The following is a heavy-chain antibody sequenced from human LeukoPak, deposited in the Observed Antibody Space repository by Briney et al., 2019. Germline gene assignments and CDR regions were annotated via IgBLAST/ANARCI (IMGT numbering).Heavy chain of an antibody. Sequence: GGSLRLSCAASGFTFDDYAMHWVRQAPGKGLEWVSGIAWNSGFIGYADSVKGRFTISRDNAKNSLFLEMNSLSPEDTALYYCAKDYYSSSWNYFDYWGQGTLVTVSS. D-gene: IGHD3-10*01. CDR1: GFTFDDYA. CDR3: AKDYYSSSWNYFDY. J-gene: IGHJ4*02. CDR2: IAWNSGFI. V-gene: IGHV3-9*01.